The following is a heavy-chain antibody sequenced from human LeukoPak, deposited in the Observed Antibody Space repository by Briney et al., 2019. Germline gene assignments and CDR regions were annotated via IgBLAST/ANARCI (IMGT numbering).Heavy chain of an antibody. CDR2: IKSKTDGGTT. Sequence: AGGSLRLSCTASGFTFSTYWMSWVRLAPGKGLEWVGRIKSKTDGGTTDYAAPVKGRFTISRDGSKDTLHLQMNSLKTEDTAVYYCTTGTSPIKRRDGYHYYGMDVWGQGTTVTVSS. D-gene: IGHD5-24*01. CDR1: GFTFSTYW. V-gene: IGHV3-15*01. J-gene: IGHJ6*02. CDR3: TTGTSPIKRRDGYHYYGMDV.